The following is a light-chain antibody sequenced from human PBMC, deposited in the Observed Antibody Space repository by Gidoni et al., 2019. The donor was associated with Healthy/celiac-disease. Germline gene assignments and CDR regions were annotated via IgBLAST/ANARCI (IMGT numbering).Light chain of an antibody. CDR1: QSVLYSSNNKNY. V-gene: IGKV4-1*01. Sequence: DLVMTQSPDSLAVSLGERATINCKSSQSVLYSSNNKNYLTWYQQKPGQPPKRLIYWASTRESGVPDRFSGSGSGTDFTLTISSLQAEDVAVYYCQQYYSSPLTCGGGTKVEI. CDR2: WAS. J-gene: IGKJ4*01. CDR3: QQYYSSPLT.